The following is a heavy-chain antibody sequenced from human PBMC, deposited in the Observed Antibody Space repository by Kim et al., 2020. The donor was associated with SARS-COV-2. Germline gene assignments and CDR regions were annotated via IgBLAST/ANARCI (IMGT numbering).Heavy chain of an antibody. CDR2: ISSSSSYI. CDR1: GFTFSSYS. CDR3: ARGYCSGGSCYDYYYGMDV. V-gene: IGHV3-21*01. Sequence: GGSLRLSCAASGFTFSSYSMNWVRQAPGKGLEWVSSISSSSSYIYYADSVKGRFTISRDNAKNSLYLQMNSLRAEDTAVYYCARGYCSGGSCYDYYYGMDVWGQGTTVTVSS. J-gene: IGHJ6*02. D-gene: IGHD2-15*01.